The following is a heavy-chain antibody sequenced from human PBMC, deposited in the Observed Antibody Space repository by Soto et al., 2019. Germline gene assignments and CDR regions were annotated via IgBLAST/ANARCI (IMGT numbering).Heavy chain of an antibody. CDR2: FSGSGGST. D-gene: IGHD3-3*01. CDR3: ARDWTGDTCPCLDV. J-gene: IGHJ6*02. CDR1: GFTFSNYA. Sequence: EVQLLESGGGLVQPGGSLRLSCAAAGFTFSNYALTWVRQSPGKGLEWVSTFSGSGGSTYYADSVRGRFPLSRDNSKNALFLEMNSLRVEDTAIYYCARDWTGDTCPCLDVWGQGTTVSVSS. V-gene: IGHV3-23*01.